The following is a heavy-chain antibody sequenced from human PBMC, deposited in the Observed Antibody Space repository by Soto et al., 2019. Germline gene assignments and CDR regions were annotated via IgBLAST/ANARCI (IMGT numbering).Heavy chain of an antibody. D-gene: IGHD6-19*01. CDR3: ARGNRNSSGWYPNYYYGMDV. CDR2: IWYDGSNK. J-gene: IGHJ6*02. CDR1: GFTFSSYG. Sequence: PGGSLRLSCAASGFTFSSYGMHWVRQAPGKGLEWVAVIWYDGSNKYYADSVKGRFTISRDNSKNTLYLQMNSLRAEDTAVYYCARGNRNSSGWYPNYYYGMDVWGQGTTVTVYS. V-gene: IGHV3-33*01.